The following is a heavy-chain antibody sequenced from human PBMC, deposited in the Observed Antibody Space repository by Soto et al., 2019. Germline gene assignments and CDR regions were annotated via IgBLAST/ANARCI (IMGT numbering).Heavy chain of an antibody. J-gene: IGHJ5*02. CDR2: INPNSGGT. Sequence: ASVKVSCKASGYTFTGYYMHWVRQAPGQGLEWMGWINPNSGGTNYAQKFQGWVTMTRDTSISTAYMELSRLRSDDTAVYYCARGLDILTGSTALQNNWFGPWGQGTLVTVSS. V-gene: IGHV1-2*04. CDR3: ARGLDILTGSTALQNNWFGP. CDR1: GYTFTGYY. D-gene: IGHD3-9*01.